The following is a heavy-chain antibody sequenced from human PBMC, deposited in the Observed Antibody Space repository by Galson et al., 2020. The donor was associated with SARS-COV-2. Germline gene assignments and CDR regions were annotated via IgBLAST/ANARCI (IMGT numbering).Heavy chain of an antibody. D-gene: IGHD3-10*01. V-gene: IGHV3-23*01. CDR3: AKVGVAAFVANSFDC. CDR1: GFTFSNYA. Sequence: GGSLRLSCAASGFTFSNYAMNWVRQAPGKGLEWVSAISGGGNPYYADSVKGRFTISRDNSRNTLSLQMNSLRADDTAVYYCAKVGVAAFVANSFDCWGQGTLVSVSS. CDR2: ISGGGNP. J-gene: IGHJ4*02.